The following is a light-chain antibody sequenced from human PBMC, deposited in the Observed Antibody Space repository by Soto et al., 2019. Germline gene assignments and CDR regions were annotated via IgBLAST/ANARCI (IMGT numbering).Light chain of an antibody. V-gene: IGLV2-14*01. CDR2: DVS. Sequence: HSVLTQPASVSGSPGQSITISCTGASSGVGGYNYVSWYQQHPGKAPKLVIYDVSNRPSGVSNRFSGSKSGNTASLTISGLLAEDEADYYGSSYTSSSTCVFGSGTKVTVL. CDR3: SSYTSSSTCV. J-gene: IGLJ1*01. CDR1: SSGVGGYNY.